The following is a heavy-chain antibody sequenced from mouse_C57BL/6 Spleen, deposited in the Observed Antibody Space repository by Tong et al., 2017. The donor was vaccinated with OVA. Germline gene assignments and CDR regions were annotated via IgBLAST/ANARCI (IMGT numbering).Heavy chain of an antibody. D-gene: IGHD1-1*01. CDR1: GFTFSSYA. CDR2: ISSGGDYI. CDR3: ARGGYYGNY. J-gene: IGHJ3*01. V-gene: IGHV5S21*01. Sequence: LARPGASVKPGGSLKLSCAASGFTFSSYAMSWVRQTPEKRLEWVEYISSGGDYIYYADTVKGRFTISRDNARNTLYLQMSSLKSEDTAMYYCARGGYYGNYWGQGTLVTVSA.